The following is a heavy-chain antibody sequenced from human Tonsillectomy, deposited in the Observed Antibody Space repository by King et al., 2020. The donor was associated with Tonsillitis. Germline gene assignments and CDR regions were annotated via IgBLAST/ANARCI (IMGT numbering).Heavy chain of an antibody. CDR3: ARDNHPDSYYYMDV. CDR2: IYRDTYT. CDR1: GFTVSGNY. J-gene: IGHJ6*03. D-gene: IGHD1-14*01. Sequence: DVQLVESGGGLVQPGGSLRLSCAASGFTVSGNYMGWVRQPPGKGLECVSVIYRDTYTHYAYSVKGRFTISGDNSKNTLYLQMNSLRAEDTAVYYCARDNHPDSYYYMDVWRKGPTVTVSS. V-gene: IGHV3-66*01.